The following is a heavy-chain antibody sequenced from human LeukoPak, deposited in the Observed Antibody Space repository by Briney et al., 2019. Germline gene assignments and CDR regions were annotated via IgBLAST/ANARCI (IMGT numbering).Heavy chain of an antibody. CDR1: GYTFTGYY. CDR3: ASARGSCYGVFDY. CDR2: INPNSGGT. V-gene: IGHV1-2*02. J-gene: IGHJ4*02. D-gene: IGHD1-26*01. Sequence: ASVKVSCKASGYTFTGYYMHWVRQAPGQGLEWMGWINPNSGGTNYAQKFQGRVTMTRDTSISTAYMELGRLRSDDTAVYYCASARGSCYGVFDYWGQGTLVTVSS.